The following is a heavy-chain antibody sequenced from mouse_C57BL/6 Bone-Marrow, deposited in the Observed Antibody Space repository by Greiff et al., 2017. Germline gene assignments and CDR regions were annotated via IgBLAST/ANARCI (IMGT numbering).Heavy chain of an antibody. V-gene: IGHV1-78*01. CDR3: ARDLYGNYEYWYFDV. CDR2: IYPRDGST. J-gene: IGHJ1*03. Sequence: QVQLQQSDAELVKPGASVKISCKVSGYTFTDHTIHWMKQRPEQGLEWIGYIYPRDGSTKYNEKFKGKATLTADKSSSTAYMQLNSLTSEDSAVYFCARDLYGNYEYWYFDVWGTGTTVTVSS. CDR1: GYTFTDHT. D-gene: IGHD2-10*02.